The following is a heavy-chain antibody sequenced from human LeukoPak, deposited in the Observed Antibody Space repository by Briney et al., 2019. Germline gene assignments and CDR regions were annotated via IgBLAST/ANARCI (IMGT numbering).Heavy chain of an antibody. Sequence: GGSLRLSCAASGFTFSSYWMSWVRQAPGKGLEWVANIKQDGSEKYYVDSVKGRFTISRDNAKNSLYLQMNSLRTEDTAVYYCARAPRSSGYYSYYYYMDVWGKGTTVTVSS. CDR3: ARAPRSSGYYSYYYYMDV. V-gene: IGHV3-7*01. D-gene: IGHD3-22*01. J-gene: IGHJ6*03. CDR2: IKQDGSEK. CDR1: GFTFSSYW.